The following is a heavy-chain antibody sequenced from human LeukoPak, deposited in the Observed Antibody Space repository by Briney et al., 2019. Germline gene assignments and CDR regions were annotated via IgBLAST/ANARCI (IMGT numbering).Heavy chain of an antibody. V-gene: IGHV3-21*01. CDR1: GFTFSSYS. D-gene: IGHD4-11*01. Sequence: GGSLRLSCAASGFTFSSYSMNWVRQAQGKGLEWVSSISGSGTYIYYADSVQGRFTISRDNAKNSLYLQMNSLRAEDTAVYYCARVGYTNSFGYYYYYMDVWAKGTMVTVSS. CDR2: ISGSGTYI. CDR3: ARVGYTNSFGYYYYYMDV. J-gene: IGHJ6*03.